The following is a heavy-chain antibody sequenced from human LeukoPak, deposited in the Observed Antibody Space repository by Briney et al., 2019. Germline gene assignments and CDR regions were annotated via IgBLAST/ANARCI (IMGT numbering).Heavy chain of an antibody. CDR2: IYYSGST. V-gene: IGHV4-59*01. CDR1: GGSISSYD. J-gene: IGHJ4*02. CDR3: ARYDGDYFDH. Sequence: PSETLSLTCTVSGGSISSYDWSWIRQPPGKGLEWIGYIYYSGSTNYNPSLKSRVTISVDTSKHQFSLKLSYVTAADTAVYYCARYDGDYFDHWGRGTLVTVSS. D-gene: IGHD3-10*01.